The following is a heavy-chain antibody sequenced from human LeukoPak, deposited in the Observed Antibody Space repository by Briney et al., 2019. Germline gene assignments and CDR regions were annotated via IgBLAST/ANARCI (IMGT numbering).Heavy chain of an antibody. CDR1: GGTFSSYA. D-gene: IGHD5-24*01. CDR2: IIPILGIA. Sequence: GASVKVSCKASGGTFSSYAISWVRQAPGQGLEWMGRIIPILGIANYAQKFQGRVTITADKSTSTAYMELSSLRSEDTAVYYCASLQTADGYNLPHFDYWGQGTLVTVSS. V-gene: IGHV1-69*04. CDR3: ASLQTADGYNLPHFDY. J-gene: IGHJ4*02.